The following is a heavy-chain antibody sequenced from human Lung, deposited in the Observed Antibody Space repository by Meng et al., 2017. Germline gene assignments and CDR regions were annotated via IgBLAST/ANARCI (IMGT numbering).Heavy chain of an antibody. CDR3: ATRGNPYLNC. Sequence: QGHMVHSGAEVKKAGASVKFSVEASGYTLSSDGFSWVRQAPGQGLEWLGWINTYNGKTDYAQKFQGRITMTTDTFTSTAYMELRNLRSDDTAVYYCATRGNPYLNCWGQGTLVTVSS. CDR2: INTYNGKT. CDR1: GYTLSSDG. J-gene: IGHJ4*02. V-gene: IGHV1-18*01.